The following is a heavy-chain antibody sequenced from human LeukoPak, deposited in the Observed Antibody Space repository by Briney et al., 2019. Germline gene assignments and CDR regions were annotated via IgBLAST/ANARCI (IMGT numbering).Heavy chain of an antibody. J-gene: IGHJ3*02. Sequence: SETLSLTCTVSGDSISSYYWSWIRQPPGKGLECIGYIYSTGSTNYNPSLKSRVTISVDTSKNQFSLKLSSVTAADTAVYYCARRYYDILTGWSPGAFDIWGQGTMVTVSS. V-gene: IGHV4-59*01. CDR2: IYSTGST. CDR1: GDSISSYY. CDR3: ARRYYDILTGWSPGAFDI. D-gene: IGHD3-9*01.